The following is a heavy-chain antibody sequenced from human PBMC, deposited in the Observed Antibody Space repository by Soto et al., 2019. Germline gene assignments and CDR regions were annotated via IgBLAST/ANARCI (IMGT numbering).Heavy chain of an antibody. CDR3: AKVSGVCSGGSCYSGFDY. V-gene: IGHV3-23*01. Sequence: EVQLLESGGGLVQPGGSPRLSCAASGFTFSSYAMSWVRQAPGKGLEWVSAISGSGGSTYYADSVTGRFTISRDNSNNPLYLQMNSLRAEDTAVYYCAKVSGVCSGGSCYSGFDYWGQGTLVTVSS. CDR1: GFTFSSYA. CDR2: ISGSGGST. D-gene: IGHD2-15*01. J-gene: IGHJ4*02.